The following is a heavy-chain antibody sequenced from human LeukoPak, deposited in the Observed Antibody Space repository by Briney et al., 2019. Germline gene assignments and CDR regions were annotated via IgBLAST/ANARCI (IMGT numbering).Heavy chain of an antibody. Sequence: SVKVSCKASGGTFSSYAISWVRQAPGQGLEWMGGIIPIFGTANYAQKFQGRVTITADESTSTAYMELSGLRSEDTAVYYCARDSAVASRTPTAFDYWGQGTLVTVSS. D-gene: IGHD6-19*01. CDR2: IIPIFGTA. CDR3: ARDSAVASRTPTAFDY. V-gene: IGHV1-69*13. CDR1: GGTFSSYA. J-gene: IGHJ4*02.